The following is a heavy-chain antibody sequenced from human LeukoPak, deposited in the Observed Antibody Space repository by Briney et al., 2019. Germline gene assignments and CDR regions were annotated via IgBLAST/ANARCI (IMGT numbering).Heavy chain of an antibody. V-gene: IGHV1-18*01. D-gene: IGHD3-16*02. CDR3: ARDSHYDYVWGSYPY. CDR2: ISAYNGNT. J-gene: IGHJ4*02. Sequence: ASVKVSCKASGYTFTSYGISWVRQAPGQGLEWMGWISAYNGNTNYGQKLQGRVTMTTDTSTSTAYMELRSLRSDDTAVYYCARDSHYDYVWGSYPYWGQGTLVTVSS. CDR1: GYTFTSYG.